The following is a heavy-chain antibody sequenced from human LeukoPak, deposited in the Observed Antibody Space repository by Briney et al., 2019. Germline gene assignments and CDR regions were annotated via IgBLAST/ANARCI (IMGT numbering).Heavy chain of an antibody. D-gene: IGHD4-17*01. V-gene: IGHV3-21*01. Sequence: GGSLRLSCAASGFTFSSYSMNWVRQAPGKGLEWVSSISSSSSYIYYADSVKGRFTISRDNAKNSLYLQMNSLRAEDTAVYYCARADYGDFTFDYWGQGTLVTVCS. CDR2: ISSSSSYI. J-gene: IGHJ4*02. CDR3: ARADYGDFTFDY. CDR1: GFTFSSYS.